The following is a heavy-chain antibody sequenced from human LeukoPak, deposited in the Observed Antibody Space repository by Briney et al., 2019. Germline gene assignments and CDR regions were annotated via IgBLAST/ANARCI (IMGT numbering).Heavy chain of an antibody. J-gene: IGHJ4*02. CDR2: ISGSGGTT. CDR3: AKDPSDFLVDC. CDR1: GFTFYTYA. D-gene: IGHD2-21*02. Sequence: GGSLRLSCAASGFTFYTYAMNWVRQAPGKGLQWVAAISGSGGTTYYADSVEGRFTISRDNSKNTVYLQLSSLRAEDTAVYYCAKDPSDFLVDCWGQGTLVTVSS. V-gene: IGHV3-23*01.